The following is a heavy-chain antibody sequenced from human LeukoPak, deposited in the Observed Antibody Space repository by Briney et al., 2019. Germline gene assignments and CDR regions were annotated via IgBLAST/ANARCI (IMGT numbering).Heavy chain of an antibody. J-gene: IGHJ3*02. CDR1: GFAFISYS. CDR2: TSSGSDYI. CDR3: ARGHSGSYQRTDAFDI. Sequence: GGSLRLSCAASGFAFISYSINWVRQAPGKGLEWVSSTSSGSDYIYYADSMKGRFSTSRDNAKNSLYLQMSSLRVEDTAVYYCARGHSGSYQRTDAFDIWGQGTMVTVSS. V-gene: IGHV3-21*01. D-gene: IGHD1-26*01.